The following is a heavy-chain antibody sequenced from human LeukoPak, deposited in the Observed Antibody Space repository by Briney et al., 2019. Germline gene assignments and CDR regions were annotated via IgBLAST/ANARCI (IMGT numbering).Heavy chain of an antibody. CDR2: VYTSGST. CDR1: GVSISSSNSY. J-gene: IGHJ6*03. CDR3: ARDFWGWGEGRYYYYMDV. D-gene: IGHD3-16*01. V-gene: IGHV4-61*02. Sequence: SETLSLTCTVSGVSISSSNSYWSWIRQPAGRGLEWIGRVYTSGSTNYNPSLKSRVTISLDTSKNQFSLKLSSVTAADTAVYYCARDFWGWGEGRYYYYMDVWGKGTTVTISS.